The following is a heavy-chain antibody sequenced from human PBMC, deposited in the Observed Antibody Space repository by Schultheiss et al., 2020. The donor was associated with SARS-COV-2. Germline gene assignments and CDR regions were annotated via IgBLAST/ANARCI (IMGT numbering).Heavy chain of an antibody. D-gene: IGHD2-21*02. CDR1: GFTFSSCT. V-gene: IGHV3-21*01. Sequence: GGSLRLSCAASGFTFSSCTMNWVRQAPGKGLEWVSCISTSNNYTYYADSVKGRFTIYRDNAKNSLYLQMNSLRAEDTAVYYCARGGVTGDYVDYWGQGTLVTVSS. J-gene: IGHJ4*02. CDR2: ISTSNNYT. CDR3: ARGGVTGDYVDY.